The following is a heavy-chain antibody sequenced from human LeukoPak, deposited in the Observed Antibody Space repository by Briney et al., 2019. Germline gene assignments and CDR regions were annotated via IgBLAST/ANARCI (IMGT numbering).Heavy chain of an antibody. CDR2: ISYSGNT. CDR1: GGSISSSSYY. J-gene: IGHJ6*03. D-gene: IGHD3-22*01. CDR3: ARLTHSYYSDTSGYYPYYYMDV. V-gene: IGHV4-39*02. Sequence: SETLSLTCTVSGGSISSSSYYWGWIRQPPGQGLEWIGRISYSGNTYYSPSLKSRVTMSVDTSKNHFSLGLTSVTAADTAVYYCARLTHSYYSDTSGYYPYYYMDVWGKGTTVTVTS.